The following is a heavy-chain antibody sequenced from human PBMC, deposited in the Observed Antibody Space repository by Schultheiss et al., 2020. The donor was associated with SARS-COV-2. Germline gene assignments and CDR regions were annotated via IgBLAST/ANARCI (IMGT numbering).Heavy chain of an antibody. Sequence: SQTLSLTCTVSGGSISSYYWSWIRQPPGKGLEWIGEINHSGSTNYNPSLKSRVTISVDTSKNQFSLKLSSVTAADTAVYYCARARLDLYDYVWGSYLFDYWGQGTLVTVSS. CDR3: ARARLDLYDYVWGSYLFDY. V-gene: IGHV4-34*01. J-gene: IGHJ4*02. CDR1: GGSISSYY. D-gene: IGHD3-16*01. CDR2: INHSGST.